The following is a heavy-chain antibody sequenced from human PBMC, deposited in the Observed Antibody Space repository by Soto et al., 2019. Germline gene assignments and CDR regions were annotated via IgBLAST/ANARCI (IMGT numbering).Heavy chain of an antibody. V-gene: IGHV3-21*04. D-gene: IGHD6-19*01. J-gene: IGHJ4*02. CDR3: ARGDGTGLFNSGWSPRY. CDR2: ISGSSTYI. Sequence: EVQLVESGGGLVKPGESLRVSCAASGFTFSYYSLHWVRQAPGKGLEWVSSISGSSTYIYYADRVKGRFTISRDNAKNSLYLRMDGLRAADTAVYYCARGDGTGLFNSGWSPRYWGQGTLVTVSS. CDR1: GFTFSYYS.